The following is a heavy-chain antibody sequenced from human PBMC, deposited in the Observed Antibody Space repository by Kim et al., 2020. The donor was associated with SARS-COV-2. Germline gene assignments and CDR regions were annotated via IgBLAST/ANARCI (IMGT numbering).Heavy chain of an antibody. V-gene: IGHV3-15*01. Sequence: DYAAPVKGRFTISRNGSKNTLYLQMNSLKTEDTAVYYCTTDRLILVLWDYWGQGTLVTVSS. J-gene: IGHJ4*02. CDR3: TTDRLILVLWDY. D-gene: IGHD3-16*01.